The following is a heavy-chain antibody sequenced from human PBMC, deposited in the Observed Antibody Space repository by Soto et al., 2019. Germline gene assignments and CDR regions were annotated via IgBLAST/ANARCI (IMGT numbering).Heavy chain of an antibody. D-gene: IGHD3-10*01. CDR1: GGSISSSSYY. CDR2: IYYSGST. V-gene: IGHV4-39*01. CDR3: ARLSRYYYGSGYFDY. Sequence: SETLSLTCTVSGGSISSSSYYWGWIRQPPGKGLEWIGSIYYSGSTYYNPSLKSRVTISVNTSKNQFSLKLSSVTAADTALYYCARLSRYYYGSGYFDYWGQGTLVTVSS. J-gene: IGHJ4*02.